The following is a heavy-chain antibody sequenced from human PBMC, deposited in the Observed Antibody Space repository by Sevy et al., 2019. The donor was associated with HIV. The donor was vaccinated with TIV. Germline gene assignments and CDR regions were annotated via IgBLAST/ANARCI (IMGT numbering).Heavy chain of an antibody. CDR2: IAYDGRKQ. CDR3: ARANYGTTSYFDY. CDR1: GFTFSDYA. V-gene: IGHV3-30*04. J-gene: IGHJ4*02. Sequence: EGSLRLSCVVSGFTFSDYAMHWVRQAPGKGLEWVAVIAYDGRKQYYADSVKGRFTISRDNSRNRLSLQVNSLRNEDTAVYYCARANYGTTSYFDYWGQGTPLTVSS. D-gene: IGHD3-10*01.